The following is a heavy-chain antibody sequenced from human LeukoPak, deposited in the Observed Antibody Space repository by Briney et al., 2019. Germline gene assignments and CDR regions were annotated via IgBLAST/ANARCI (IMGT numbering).Heavy chain of an antibody. CDR1: GYTLTEMS. Sequence: ASVKVSCKVSGYTLTEMSIHWVRQAPGGALEWMGGFDPEDGETVYAPKFQGRVTMTEDTSADTAYMELSSLRSEDTAVYYCTTCLNGAGQPVAIYYYGMDVWGQGPRSPSP. J-gene: IGHJ6*02. D-gene: IGHD2-2*01. V-gene: IGHV1-24*01. CDR2: FDPEDGET. CDR3: TTCLNGAGQPVAIYYYGMDV.